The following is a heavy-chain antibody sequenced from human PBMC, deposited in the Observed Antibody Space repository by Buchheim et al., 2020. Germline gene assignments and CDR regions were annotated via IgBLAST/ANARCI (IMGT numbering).Heavy chain of an antibody. D-gene: IGHD6-13*01. V-gene: IGHV3-33*01. J-gene: IGHJ4*02. CDR1: GFTFTSHG. Sequence: QVQLVESGGGVVRPGRSLRLSCAASGFTFTSHGIHWVRQPPGKGLEWVSLIWNDGSKKYYTDSVKGRFSVSRDNSKNLVYLGMNSLRSEDSAVYYCARGLYSSSWGVTDFWGRGT. CDR2: IWNDGSKK. CDR3: ARGLYSSSWGVTDF.